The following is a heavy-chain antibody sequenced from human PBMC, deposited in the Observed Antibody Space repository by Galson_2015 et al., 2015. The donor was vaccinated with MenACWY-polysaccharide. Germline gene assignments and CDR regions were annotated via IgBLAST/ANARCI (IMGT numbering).Heavy chain of an antibody. V-gene: IGHV1-3*04. J-gene: IGHJ3*02. CDR3: AREASSGGGVFEI. CDR1: GYTFIRNA. Sequence: SVKVSCKATGYTFIRNAMHWVRQAPGQALEWMGWITTASGNTRYSQNFQGRVTITRDTSASTAYMELSSLGSEDTAVYYCAREASSGGGVFEIWDQGTMVTVSS. CDR2: ITTASGNT. D-gene: IGHD6-19*01.